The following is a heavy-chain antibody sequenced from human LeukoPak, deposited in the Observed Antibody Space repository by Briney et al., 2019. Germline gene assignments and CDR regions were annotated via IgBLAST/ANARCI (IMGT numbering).Heavy chain of an antibody. J-gene: IGHJ4*02. D-gene: IGHD3-22*01. Sequence: HPSETLSLTCAVYGGSFSGYYWSWIRQPPGKGLEWVSAISGSGGSTYYADSVKGRFTISRDNSKNTLYLQMNSLRAEDTAVYYCARTADYSSGYYLPFDYWGQGTLVTVSS. CDR2: ISGSGGST. CDR3: ARTADYSSGYYLPFDY. CDR1: GGSFSGYY. V-gene: IGHV3-23*01.